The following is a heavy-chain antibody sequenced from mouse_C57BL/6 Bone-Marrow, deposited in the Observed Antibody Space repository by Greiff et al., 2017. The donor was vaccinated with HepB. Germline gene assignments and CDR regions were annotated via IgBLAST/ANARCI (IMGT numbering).Heavy chain of an antibody. CDR3: ARGIYYGNVDWYFDV. CDR1: GYTFTSYW. D-gene: IGHD2-1*01. V-gene: IGHV1-55*01. Sequence: VQLQQPGAELVKPGASVKMSCKASGYTFTSYWITWVKQRPGQGLEWIGDIYPGSGSTNYNEKFKSKATLTVDTSSSTAYMQLSSLTSEDSAVYYCARGIYYGNVDWYFDVWGTGTTGTGSA. J-gene: IGHJ1*03. CDR2: IYPGSGST.